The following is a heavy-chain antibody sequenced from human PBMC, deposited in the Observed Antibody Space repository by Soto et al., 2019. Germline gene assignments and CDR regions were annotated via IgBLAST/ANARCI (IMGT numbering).Heavy chain of an antibody. V-gene: IGHV4-39*07. CDR1: GGTINSSHDY. CDR2: IYYSGST. Sequence: SETLSLTCTVSGGTINSSHDYWGWIRQPPGKGLEWIGSIYYSGSTYYNPSLKSRVTISVDTSKNQFSLNLSFVTAADTAVYYCATMGTPATGLYYFDYWGQGTLVTVSS. D-gene: IGHD2-15*01. J-gene: IGHJ4*02. CDR3: ATMGTPATGLYYFDY.